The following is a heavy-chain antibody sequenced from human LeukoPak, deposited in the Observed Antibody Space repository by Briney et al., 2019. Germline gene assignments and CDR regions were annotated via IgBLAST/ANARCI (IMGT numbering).Heavy chain of an antibody. V-gene: IGHV3-49*04. CDR2: IRSKAYGGTT. CDR3: TRDSAVDCSGGSCYSFDY. J-gene: IGHJ4*02. CDR1: GFTFGDYA. D-gene: IGHD2-15*01. Sequence: SGGSLRLSCTASGFTFGDYAMSWVRQAPGKGLEWVGFIRSKAYGGTTEYAASVKGRFTISRDDSKSIAYLRMNSLKTEDTAVYYCTRDSAVDCSGGSCYSFDYWGQGTLVTVSS.